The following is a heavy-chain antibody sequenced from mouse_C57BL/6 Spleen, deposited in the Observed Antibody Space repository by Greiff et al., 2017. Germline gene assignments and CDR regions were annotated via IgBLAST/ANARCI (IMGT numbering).Heavy chain of an antibody. D-gene: IGHD1-1*01. Sequence: VQLQQPGTELVKPGASVKLSCKASGYTFTSYWMRWVKQRPGQGLEWIGNINPSNGGTNYNEKFKSKATLTVDKSSSTAYMQLSSLTSEDSAVYYCARGFITTVVGYYAMDYWGQGTSVTVSS. CDR3: ARGFITTVVGYYAMDY. V-gene: IGHV1-53*01. J-gene: IGHJ4*01. CDR1: GYTFTSYW. CDR2: INPSNGGT.